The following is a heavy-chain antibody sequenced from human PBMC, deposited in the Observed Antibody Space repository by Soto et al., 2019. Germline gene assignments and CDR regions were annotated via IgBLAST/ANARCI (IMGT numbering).Heavy chain of an antibody. Sequence: GGSLRLSCAASGFTFSSYSMNWVRQAPGKGLEWVSSISSSSSYIYYADSVKGRFTISRDNAKNSLYLQMNSLRAEDTAVYYCARDLDGYYGMDVWGQGTTVTVSS. V-gene: IGHV3-21*01. J-gene: IGHJ6*02. CDR3: ARDLDGYYGMDV. CDR2: ISSSSSYI. CDR1: GFTFSSYS.